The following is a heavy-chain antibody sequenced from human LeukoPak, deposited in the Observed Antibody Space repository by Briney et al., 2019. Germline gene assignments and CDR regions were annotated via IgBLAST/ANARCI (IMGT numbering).Heavy chain of an antibody. Sequence: SGGSLRLSCAASGFTFSSYAMSWVRQAPGKGLEWVSAISGSGGSTYYADSVKGRLTISRDNSKNTLYLQMNSLRAEDTAVYYCAKTPELLWFESNFDYWGQGTLVTVSS. D-gene: IGHD3-10*01. V-gene: IGHV3-23*01. J-gene: IGHJ4*02. CDR2: ISGSGGST. CDR1: GFTFSSYA. CDR3: AKTPELLWFESNFDY.